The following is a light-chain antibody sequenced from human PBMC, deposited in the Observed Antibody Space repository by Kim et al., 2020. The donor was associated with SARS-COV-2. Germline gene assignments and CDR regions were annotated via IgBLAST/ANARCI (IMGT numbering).Light chain of an antibody. V-gene: IGKV1-5*03. J-gene: IGKJ4*01. Sequence: DIQMTQSPSTLSASVGDRVTITCRASQSISNWLAWYQQKPGKVPKVLIYMASSLESGVPSRFSGSGSETEFTLTISSLQPEDFATYYCQLYNDYSAVTFGGGTKVDIK. CDR1: QSISNW. CDR3: QLYNDYSAVT. CDR2: MAS.